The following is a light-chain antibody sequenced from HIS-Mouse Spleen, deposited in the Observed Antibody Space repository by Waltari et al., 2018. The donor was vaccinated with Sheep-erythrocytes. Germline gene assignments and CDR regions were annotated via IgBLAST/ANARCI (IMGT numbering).Light chain of an antibody. CDR2: DVS. J-gene: IGLJ3*02. Sequence: QSALTQPASVSGSPGQSITISCSGTSSDVGGYNYVSWYQQHPGKDPKLMIYDVSIRPSGVSNRFSGCKSGNTASLTISGIQAEDEADYYCSSYTSSSTSWVFGGGTKLTVL. CDR3: SSYTSSSTSWV. CDR1: SSDVGGYNY. V-gene: IGLV2-14*03.